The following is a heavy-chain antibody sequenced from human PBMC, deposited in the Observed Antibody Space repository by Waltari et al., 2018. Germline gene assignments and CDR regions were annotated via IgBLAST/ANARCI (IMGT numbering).Heavy chain of an antibody. CDR3: AVYYCSSTSCPSFDP. J-gene: IGHJ5*02. V-gene: IGHV3-7*01. CDR2: IKQDGSEK. Sequence: EVQLVESGGGLVQPGGSLRLSCAASGFTFSSYWMSWVRQAPGKGLEWVAYIKQDGSEKYYVDSVKGRFTISRDNAKNSLYLQMNSLRAEDTAVYYCAVYYCSSTSCPSFDPWGQGTLVTVSS. D-gene: IGHD2-2*01. CDR1: GFTFSSYW.